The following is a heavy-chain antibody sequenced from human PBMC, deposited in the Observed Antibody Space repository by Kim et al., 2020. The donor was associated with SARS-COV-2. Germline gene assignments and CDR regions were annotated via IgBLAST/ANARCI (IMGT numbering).Heavy chain of an antibody. CDR3: AKTSPYSYYYMDV. J-gene: IGHJ6*03. D-gene: IGHD2-2*01. CDR2: FSVSGTST. Sequence: GGSLRLSCAASGFTFSSYAMSWVRQAPGKGLEWVSAFSVSGTSTYYADSVKGRFTISRDNSENTLYLQMDSLRAEDTALYYCAKTSPYSYYYMDVWGNGTTVTVSS. CDR1: GFTFSSYA. V-gene: IGHV3-23*01.